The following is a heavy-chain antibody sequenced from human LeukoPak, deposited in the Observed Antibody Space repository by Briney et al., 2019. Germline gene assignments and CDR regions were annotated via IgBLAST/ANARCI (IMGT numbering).Heavy chain of an antibody. Sequence: SETLSLTCTVSGGSFRSYDWSWLRQSPGKGRKWFGYIYYSGSTNYNPSLKSRVTISVDTSKTQSSLKLSSVTAADTAVYYCARGDTAMVRWGQGTLVTVSS. V-gene: IGHV4-59*01. D-gene: IGHD5-18*01. CDR1: GGSFRSYD. CDR3: ARGDTAMVR. CDR2: IYYSGST. J-gene: IGHJ4*02.